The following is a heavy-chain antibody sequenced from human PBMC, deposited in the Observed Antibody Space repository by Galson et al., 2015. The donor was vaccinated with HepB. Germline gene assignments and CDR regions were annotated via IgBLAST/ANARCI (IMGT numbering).Heavy chain of an antibody. V-gene: IGHV1-18*04. CDR3: ARPAGYCSSTSCSRGHAFDI. CDR2: ISAYNGNT. CDR1: GYTFTSYG. Sequence: SVKVSCKASGYTFTSYGISWVRQAPGQGLEWMGWISAYNGNTNYAQKLQGRVTMTTDTSTSTAYMELRSLRSDDTAVYYCARPAGYCSSTSCSRGHAFDIWGQGTMVTVSS. J-gene: IGHJ3*02. D-gene: IGHD2-2*01.